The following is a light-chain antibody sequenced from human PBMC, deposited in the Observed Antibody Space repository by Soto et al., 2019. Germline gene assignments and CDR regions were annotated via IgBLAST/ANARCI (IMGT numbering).Light chain of an antibody. V-gene: IGKV3-15*01. CDR2: GAS. Sequence: EIVMTQSPVTLSVSPGERATLSCRASQSVSGNLAWYQQKPGQAPRLLIYGASTRATGIPARFSGSVSGTEFTLTISSLQSEDFAVYYCQQYNKLPLTFGGGTKVEIK. CDR1: QSVSGN. J-gene: IGKJ4*01. CDR3: QQYNKLPLT.